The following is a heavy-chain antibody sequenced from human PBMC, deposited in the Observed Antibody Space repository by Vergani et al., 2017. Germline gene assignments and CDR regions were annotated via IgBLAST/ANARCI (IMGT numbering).Heavy chain of an antibody. CDR1: GFTFSSYA. V-gene: IGHV3-30-3*01. CDR2: ISYDGSNK. J-gene: IGHJ5*02. CDR3: ARGGAALKAWFDP. Sequence: QVQLVESGGGVVQPGRSLRLSCAASGFTFSSYAMHWVRQAPGKGLEWVAVISYDGSNKYYADSVKGRFTISRDNSKNTLYLQMNSLRAVDTAVYYCARGGAALKAWFDPWGQGTLVTVSS. D-gene: IGHD6-6*01.